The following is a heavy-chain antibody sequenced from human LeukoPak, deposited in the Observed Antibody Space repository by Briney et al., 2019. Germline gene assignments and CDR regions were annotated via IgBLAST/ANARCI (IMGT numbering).Heavy chain of an antibody. D-gene: IGHD6-19*01. V-gene: IGHV3-21*01. CDR2: ISSSSSYI. CDR3: ARALYSSGWYGPAY. Sequence: GGSLRLSCAASGFTFSSYSMNWVRQAPGKGLEWVSSISSSSSYIYYADSVKGRFTISRDNAKNSLYLQMNSLRAEDTAVYYCARALYSSGWYGPAYWGQGTLVTVSS. J-gene: IGHJ4*02. CDR1: GFTFSSYS.